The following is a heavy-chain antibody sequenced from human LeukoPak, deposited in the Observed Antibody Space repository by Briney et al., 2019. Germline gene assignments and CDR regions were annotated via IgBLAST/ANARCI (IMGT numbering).Heavy chain of an antibody. D-gene: IGHD4-17*01. CDR1: GFTFNSYA. Sequence: GGSLRLSCAASGFTFNSYAMHWVRQAPGKGLEWVAVISYDGSNKYYADSVKGRFTISRDNSKNTLYLQMNSLRAEDTAVYYCARDGDYGDYSYYFDYWGQGTLVTVSS. CDR2: ISYDGSNK. CDR3: ARDGDYGDYSYYFDY. V-gene: IGHV3-30-3*01. J-gene: IGHJ4*02.